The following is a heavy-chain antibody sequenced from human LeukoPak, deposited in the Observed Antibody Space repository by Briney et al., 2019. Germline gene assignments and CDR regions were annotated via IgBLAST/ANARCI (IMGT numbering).Heavy chain of an antibody. CDR3: ARVSRDYGGIVFDY. CDR1: GGSICNYY. V-gene: IGHV4-59*01. J-gene: IGHJ4*02. D-gene: IGHD4-23*01. Sequence: PSETLSLTCTVSGGSICNYYWSWIRQPPGKGLEWIGYIYYSGSTNYNPSLKSRVTISVDTSKKQFSLKLSSVTAADTAVYYCARVSRDYGGIVFDYWGQGTLVTVSS. CDR2: IYYSGST.